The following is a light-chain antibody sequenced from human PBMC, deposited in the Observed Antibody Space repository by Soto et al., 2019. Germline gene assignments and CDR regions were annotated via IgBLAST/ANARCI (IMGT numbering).Light chain of an antibody. V-gene: IGLV1-40*01. CDR3: QSYDSSLNGYYV. J-gene: IGLJ1*01. CDR2: GNS. Sequence: QSVLTQPPSVSGAPGQRVTISCTGSSSNIGAGYEVHWYQQLPGTAPKLLICGNSNRPSGVPDRFSGSKSGTSASLAITGLRAEDEADYYCQSYDSSLNGYYVFGTGTKVTVL. CDR1: SSNIGAGYE.